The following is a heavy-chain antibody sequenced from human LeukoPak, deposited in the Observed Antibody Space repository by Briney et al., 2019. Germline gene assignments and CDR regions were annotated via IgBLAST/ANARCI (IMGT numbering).Heavy chain of an antibody. D-gene: IGHD3-22*01. J-gene: IGHJ4*02. Sequence: GASVKVSCKASGYTFNSYEINWVRQATGHGLEWMGWMNPDSGDTAYAQKFQGRITMTRSTSITTAYMELSSLRSEDTAVYYCARGLGSYDSSELTWPMISFWGQGTLVTVSS. CDR2: MNPDSGDT. V-gene: IGHV1-8*01. CDR1: GYTFNSYE. CDR3: ARGLGSYDSSELTWPMISF.